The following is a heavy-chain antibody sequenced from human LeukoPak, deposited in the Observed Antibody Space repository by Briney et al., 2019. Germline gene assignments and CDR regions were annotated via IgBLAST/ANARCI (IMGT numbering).Heavy chain of an antibody. CDR2: ISAYNGDT. V-gene: IGHV1-18*01. CDR3: ARDPATGMASGRHDY. Sequence: GASVKVSCKASGYTFANYGFTWARQGPGQGLEWMGWISAYNGDTMYAQKLQGRVTLTTDPSTSTAYMELRSLGSDDTAVYYCARDPATGMASGRHDYWGQGTLVTVSS. D-gene: IGHD5-18*01. J-gene: IGHJ4*02. CDR1: GYTFANYG.